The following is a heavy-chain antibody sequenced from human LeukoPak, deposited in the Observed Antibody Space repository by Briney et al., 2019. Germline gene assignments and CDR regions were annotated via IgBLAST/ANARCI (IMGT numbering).Heavy chain of an antibody. CDR3: ARYITTVVRPYYYGMDV. Sequence: ASVKVFCKSSGYIFTCCYMHGVRQAPGRGLEWMGWIHPNSGGTNDAQKFQGRVTMTRDTSISTAYMVLSRMRSDDTAVYYCARYITTVVRPYYYGMDVWGQGTTVTVSS. D-gene: IGHD4-23*01. V-gene: IGHV1-2*02. CDR1: GYIFTCCY. CDR2: IHPNSGGT. J-gene: IGHJ6*02.